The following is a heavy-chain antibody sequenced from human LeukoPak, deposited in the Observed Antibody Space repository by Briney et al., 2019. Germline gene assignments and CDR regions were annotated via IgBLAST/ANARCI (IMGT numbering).Heavy chain of an antibody. V-gene: IGHV4-34*01. CDR3: ASSVGSTDY. CDR1: GESLSKYY. J-gene: IGHJ4*02. CDR2: INHRGST. Sequence: SETLSLTCAVYGESLSKYYWTWIRQSPGKGLEWIGEINHRGSTNLNPSLKSRVTLSVDTSKHQFSLKLTSMTAADAAVYYCASSVGSTDYWGQGTLVAVSS. D-gene: IGHD1-26*01.